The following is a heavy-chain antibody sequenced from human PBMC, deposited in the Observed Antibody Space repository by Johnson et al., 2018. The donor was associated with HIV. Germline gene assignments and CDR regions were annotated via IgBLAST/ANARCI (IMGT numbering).Heavy chain of an antibody. J-gene: IGHJ3*02. CDR3: ARDRSKGGAFDI. Sequence: VQLVESGGGLVQPGGSLRLSCAASGFTFSSYDMHWVRQGTGEALEWVSAIGTAGDTYYPGSVKGRFTISRENAKNSLYLQMNSLRAGDTAVYYCARDRSKGGAFDIWGQGTMVTVSS. V-gene: IGHV3-13*01. CDR2: IGTAGDT. CDR1: GFTFSSYD. D-gene: IGHD2/OR15-2a*01.